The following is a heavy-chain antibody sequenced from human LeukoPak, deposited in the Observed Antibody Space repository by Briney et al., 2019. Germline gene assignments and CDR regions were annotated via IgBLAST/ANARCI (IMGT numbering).Heavy chain of an antibody. V-gene: IGHV1-69*13. CDR3: ARAYMTATRHFDS. CDR1: GGTFSSYI. D-gene: IGHD2-21*02. J-gene: IGHJ4*02. CDR2: IIPIFGTP. Sequence: GASVKVSCKTSGGTFSSYIISWVRQAPGQGLEWMGGIIPIFGTPHYAQKFQDRVTITADASTSTAYMELSSLRSEDTAVYYCARAYMTATRHFDSWGQGTLVTVSS.